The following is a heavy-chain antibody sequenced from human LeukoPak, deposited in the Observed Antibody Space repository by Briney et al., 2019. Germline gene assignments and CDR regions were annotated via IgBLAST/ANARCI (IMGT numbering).Heavy chain of an antibody. D-gene: IGHD3-22*01. CDR3: TRHVTMVVD. J-gene: IGHJ4*02. CDR1: GFSVSSNY. CDR2: LYSGGHT. Sequence: GGSLRLSCAASGFSVSSNYMSWVRQAPGKGLEWVSVLYSGGHTYYADSVKGRFTTSRDNSKNTVYLQMNSLRAEDTATYYCTRHVTMVVDWGQGTRVTVSS. V-gene: IGHV3-53*01.